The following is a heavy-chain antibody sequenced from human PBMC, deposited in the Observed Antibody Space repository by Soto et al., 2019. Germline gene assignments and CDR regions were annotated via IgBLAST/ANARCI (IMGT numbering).Heavy chain of an antibody. J-gene: IGHJ6*02. Sequence: SETLSLTCTVSGGFINSGDYHWTWIRQFPGKGLEWIGGIYHSASTYYNPALVSRITISLDTSKNQFSLKLTSVTAADTAVYYCARDSRTPSGGMDVWGQGTTVTVSS. V-gene: IGHV4-30-4*01. CDR1: GGFINSGDYH. CDR2: IYHSAST. CDR3: ARDSRTPSGGMDV.